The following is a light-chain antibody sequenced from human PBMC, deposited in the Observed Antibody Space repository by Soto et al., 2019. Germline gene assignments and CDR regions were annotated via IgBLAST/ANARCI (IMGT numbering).Light chain of an antibody. CDR1: SGSIAGYY. J-gene: IGLJ2*01. V-gene: IGLV6-57*04. CDR3: QSYDSNDHVV. CDR2: EDS. Sequence: NFMLTQPHSVSESPGKTVTISCTRSSGSIAGYYVQWYQQRPDSAPTTVIYEDSQRPSGVPDRFSGSIDSPSNSASLTISTLKPEDEADYFCQSYDSNDHVVFGGGTQLTVL.